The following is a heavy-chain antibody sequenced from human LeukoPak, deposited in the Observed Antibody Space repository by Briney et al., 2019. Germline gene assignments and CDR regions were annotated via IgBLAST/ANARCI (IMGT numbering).Heavy chain of an antibody. CDR1: GFTFGSYG. J-gene: IGHJ4*02. Sequence: GGSLRLSCAAAGFTFGSYGMHWVRQAPGKGLEWVAVIWYDGSNKYYADSVKGRFTISRDNSKNKLYLQMNSLRAVDKGVYYCACNGYISSWFRGFDYWGQGTLVTVSS. D-gene: IGHD6-13*01. CDR2: IWYDGSNK. CDR3: ACNGYISSWFRGFDY. V-gene: IGHV3-33*01.